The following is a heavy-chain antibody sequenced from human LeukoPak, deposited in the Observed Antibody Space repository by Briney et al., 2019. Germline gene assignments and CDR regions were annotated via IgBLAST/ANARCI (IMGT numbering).Heavy chain of an antibody. Sequence: PGGSLRLSCAASGFTFSSYSMNWVRQAPGKGLEWVSYISSSSSTIYYADSVKGRFTISRDNAKNSLYLQMNSLRAEDTAVYYCARDYQPGTIYFDWSPRENGMDVWGQGTTVAVSS. D-gene: IGHD3-9*01. CDR1: GFTFSSYS. J-gene: IGHJ6*02. CDR2: ISSSSSTI. CDR3: ARDYQPGTIYFDWSPRENGMDV. V-gene: IGHV3-48*01.